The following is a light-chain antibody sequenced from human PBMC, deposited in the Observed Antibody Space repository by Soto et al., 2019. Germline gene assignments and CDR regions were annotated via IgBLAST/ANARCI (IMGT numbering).Light chain of an antibody. CDR1: QSVLYSSNNKNY. Sequence: DIVMTQSPDSLAVSLGERATINCKSSQSVLYSSNNKNYLAWYQQKPGQPPKLLIYWASTRESGVPDRFSGSGSGTDFTLIISSLQAEDVAVYYCQQYYGTLTFGGGTRVEIK. CDR2: WAS. CDR3: QQYYGTLT. J-gene: IGKJ4*01. V-gene: IGKV4-1*01.